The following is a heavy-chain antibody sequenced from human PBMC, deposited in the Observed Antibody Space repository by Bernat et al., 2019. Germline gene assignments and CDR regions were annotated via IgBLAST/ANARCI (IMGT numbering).Heavy chain of an antibody. Sequence: VQLVESGGGVVQPGRSLRLSCAASGFTFSSYWMHWVRQAPGKGLVWVSRINSDGSSTSYADSVKGRFTISRDNAKNTLYLQMNSLRAEDTAVYYCARDSDFWSGYFVVDYWGQGTLVTVSS. CDR2: INSDGSST. D-gene: IGHD3-3*01. V-gene: IGHV3-74*01. CDR1: GFTFSSYW. J-gene: IGHJ4*02. CDR3: ARDSDFWSGYFVVDY.